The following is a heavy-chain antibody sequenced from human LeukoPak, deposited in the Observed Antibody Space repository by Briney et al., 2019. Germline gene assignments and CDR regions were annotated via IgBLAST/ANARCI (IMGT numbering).Heavy chain of an antibody. CDR1: GFTFSSYS. CDR2: ISSSSSYI. CDR3: AREWVAVAGTVGAVXYYYGMDV. V-gene: IGHV3-21*01. J-gene: IGHJ6*02. Sequence: PGGSLRLSCAASGFTFSSYSMNWVRQAPGKGLEWVSSISSSSSYIYYADSVKGRFTISRDNAKNSLYLQMNSLRAEDTAVYYCAREWVAVAGTVGAVXYYYGMDVWGQGTTVTVSX. D-gene: IGHD6-19*01.